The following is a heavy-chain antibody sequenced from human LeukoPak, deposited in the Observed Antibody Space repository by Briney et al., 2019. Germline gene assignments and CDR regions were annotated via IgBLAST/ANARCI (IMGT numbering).Heavy chain of an antibody. D-gene: IGHD1-1*01. CDR1: GGSFSGYH. Sequence: SETLSLTCAVYGGSFSGYHWSWLRQPPGKGLEWIGEINHSGSTNYSPSLKSRVTISVDTSKNQFSLKLSSVTAADTAVYYCARGRFRLERPPAIWGQGTLVTVSS. J-gene: IGHJ4*02. CDR3: ARGRFRLERPPAI. CDR2: INHSGST. V-gene: IGHV4-34*01.